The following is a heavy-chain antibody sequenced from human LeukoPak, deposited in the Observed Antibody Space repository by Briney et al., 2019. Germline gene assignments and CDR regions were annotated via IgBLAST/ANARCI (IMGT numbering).Heavy chain of an antibody. D-gene: IGHD6-6*01. CDR3: ARGPNSNWSGLDF. J-gene: IGHJ4*02. CDR1: GFSFSGHW. Sequence: TGGSLRLSCTASGFSFSGHWMHWARQLPGKGLVWVSLISPTGSTTSYADSVKGRFTVSRDNAKNTLYLQVNNLRAEDTAVYYCARGPNSNWSGLDFWGQGTLLTVSS. V-gene: IGHV3-74*01. CDR2: ISPTGSTT.